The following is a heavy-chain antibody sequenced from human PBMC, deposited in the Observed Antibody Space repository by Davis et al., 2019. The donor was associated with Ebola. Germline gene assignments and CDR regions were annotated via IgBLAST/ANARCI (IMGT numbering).Heavy chain of an antibody. CDR1: GNPLTSYW. V-gene: IGHV5-10-1*01. CDR3: ARLDSSGYSDS. D-gene: IGHD3-22*01. J-gene: IGHJ5*01. Sequence: GESLKISCKVSGNPLTSYWISWVRQMPGKGLEWMGRIDPSDSYTNYSPSFQGRVTVSVDKSIDTAYLQWSSLRASDTAMYYCARLDSSGYSDSWGQGTLVTVSS. CDR2: IDPSDSYT.